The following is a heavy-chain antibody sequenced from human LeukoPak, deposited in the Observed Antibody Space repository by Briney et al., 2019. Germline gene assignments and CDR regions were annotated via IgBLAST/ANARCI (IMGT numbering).Heavy chain of an antibody. Sequence: ASVKVSCKASGYTFTGYYMHWVRQAPGQGLEWMGWINPNSGGTNYAQKFQGRVTMTRDTSISTAYMELSSLRCDDTAVYYCSREREQYFDWPYYYYYYMDVWGKGTTVTISS. J-gene: IGHJ6*03. V-gene: IGHV1-2*02. D-gene: IGHD3-9*01. CDR2: INPNSGGT. CDR3: SREREQYFDWPYYYYYYMDV. CDR1: GYTFTGYY.